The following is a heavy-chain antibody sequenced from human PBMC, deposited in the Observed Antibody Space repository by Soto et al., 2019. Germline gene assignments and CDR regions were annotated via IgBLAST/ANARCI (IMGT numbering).Heavy chain of an antibody. CDR2: ISSDVNYK. Sequence: QVQLVESGGGVVQPGRSLRLSCAASGFTFSSYALHWVRQAPGKGLDWVAVISSDVNYKYYADSVKGRFTISRDNSKNTLYLQMNSLSAEYTAVYYWARQKKRGVWLFDFWGQGTLVTVSS. CDR1: GFTFSSYA. V-gene: IGHV3-30-3*01. J-gene: IGHJ4*02. D-gene: IGHD5-12*01. CDR3: ARQKKRGVWLFDF.